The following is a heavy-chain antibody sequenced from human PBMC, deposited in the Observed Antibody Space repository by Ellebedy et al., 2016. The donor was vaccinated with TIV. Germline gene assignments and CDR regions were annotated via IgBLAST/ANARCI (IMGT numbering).Heavy chain of an antibody. Sequence: SVKVSXXASGGTFSSYAISWVRQAPGQGLEWMGGIIPIFGTANYAQKFQGRVTITADESTSTAYMELSSLRSEDTAVYYCASVVVVAATSFSYYYYGMDVWGQGTTVTVSS. CDR1: GGTFSSYA. V-gene: IGHV1-69*13. J-gene: IGHJ6*02. CDR2: IIPIFGTA. CDR3: ASVVVVAATSFSYYYYGMDV. D-gene: IGHD2-15*01.